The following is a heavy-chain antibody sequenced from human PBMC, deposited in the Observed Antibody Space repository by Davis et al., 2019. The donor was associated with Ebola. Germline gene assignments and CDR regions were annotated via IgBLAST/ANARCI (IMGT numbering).Heavy chain of an antibody. CDR1: GGTFSIYA. J-gene: IGHJ4*02. V-gene: IGHV1-69*06. D-gene: IGHD3-22*01. CDR2: IIPIFGTA. Sequence: SVKVSCKASGGTFSIYAISWVRQAPGQGLEWMGGIIPIFGTANYAQKFQGRVTITADKSTSTAYMELSSLRSEDTAVYYCASRREKYYDSRELWGQGTLVTVSS. CDR3: ASRREKYYDSREL.